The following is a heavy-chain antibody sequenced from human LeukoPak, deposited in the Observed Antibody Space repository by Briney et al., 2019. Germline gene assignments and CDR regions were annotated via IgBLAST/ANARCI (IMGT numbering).Heavy chain of an antibody. Sequence: GGSLRLSCAASGFTFSSNGIHWVRQAPAKGLEGVAVIWYDGSNKYYADSVKGRFTISRDNSKNTLYLQMNSLRAEDTAVYYCARAQDYGDYHAFDIWGQGTMVTVSS. V-gene: IGHV3-33*01. J-gene: IGHJ3*02. D-gene: IGHD4-17*01. CDR1: GFTFSSNG. CDR3: ARAQDYGDYHAFDI. CDR2: IWYDGSNK.